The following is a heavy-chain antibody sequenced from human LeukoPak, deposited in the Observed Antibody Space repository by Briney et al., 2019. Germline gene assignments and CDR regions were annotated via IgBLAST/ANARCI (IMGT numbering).Heavy chain of an antibody. Sequence: ASVKVSCKASGYTFTSYGISWARQAPGQGLEWMGWISAYNGNTNYAQKLQGRVTMTTDTSTSTAYMELRSLRSDDTAVYYCARTPGYSSSWYGTYYFDYWGQGTLVTVSS. CDR2: ISAYNGNT. CDR1: GYTFTSYG. J-gene: IGHJ4*02. D-gene: IGHD6-13*01. V-gene: IGHV1-18*04. CDR3: ARTPGYSSSWYGTYYFDY.